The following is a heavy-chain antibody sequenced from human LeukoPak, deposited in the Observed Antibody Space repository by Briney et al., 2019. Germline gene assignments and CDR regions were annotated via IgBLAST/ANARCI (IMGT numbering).Heavy chain of an antibody. CDR3: ARDLHYYGSGSYYPLLDY. CDR2: IWYDGSNK. Sequence: GRSLRLSCAASGFTFSSYGMHWVRQAPGKGLEWVAVIWYDGSNKYYADSVKGRFTISRDNSKNTLYLQMNSLRAEDTAVYYCARDLHYYGSGSYYPLLDYWGQGTLVTVSS. V-gene: IGHV3-33*01. J-gene: IGHJ4*02. D-gene: IGHD3-10*01. CDR1: GFTFSSYG.